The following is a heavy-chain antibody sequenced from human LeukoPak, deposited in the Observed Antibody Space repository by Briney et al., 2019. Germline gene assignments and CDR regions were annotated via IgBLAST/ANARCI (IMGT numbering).Heavy chain of an antibody. Sequence: AASVKVSCKVSGYTLTELSMHWVRQAPGKGLEWMGGFDPEDGETIYAQKFQGRVTMTEDTSTDTAYMELSSLRSEDTAVYYCARGSYGLYYYYYMDVWGKGTTVTVSS. CDR1: GYTLTELS. CDR2: FDPEDGET. CDR3: ARGSYGLYYYYYMDV. V-gene: IGHV1-24*01. D-gene: IGHD5-18*01. J-gene: IGHJ6*03.